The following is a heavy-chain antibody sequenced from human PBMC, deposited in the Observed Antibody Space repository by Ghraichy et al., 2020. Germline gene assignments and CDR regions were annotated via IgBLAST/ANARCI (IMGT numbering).Heavy chain of an antibody. CDR1: GFSLSTSGMC. CDR3: ARSLGVRGGRGYYYYYYGMDV. CDR2: IDWDDDK. V-gene: IGHV2-70*11. J-gene: IGHJ6*02. D-gene: IGHD3-10*01. Sequence: SGPTLVKPTQTLTLTCTFSGFSLSTSGMCVSWIRQPPGKALEWLARIDWDDDKYYSTSLKTRLTISKDTSKNQVVLTMTNMDPVDTATYYCARSLGVRGGRGYYYYYYGMDVWGQGTTVTVSS.